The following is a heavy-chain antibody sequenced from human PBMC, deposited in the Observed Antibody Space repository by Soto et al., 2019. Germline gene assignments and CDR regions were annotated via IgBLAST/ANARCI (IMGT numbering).Heavy chain of an antibody. V-gene: IGHV1-46*01. CDR2: INPSGGST. CDR1: VYTFTSYY. Sequence: GXSVKVSCKASVYTFTSYYMHWVRQAPGQGLEWMGIINPSGGSTSYAQKFQGRVTMTRDTSTSTVYMELSSLRSEDTAVYYCATHIVVVTATQYFQHWGQGTLVTVSS. J-gene: IGHJ1*01. D-gene: IGHD2-21*02. CDR3: ATHIVVVTATQYFQH.